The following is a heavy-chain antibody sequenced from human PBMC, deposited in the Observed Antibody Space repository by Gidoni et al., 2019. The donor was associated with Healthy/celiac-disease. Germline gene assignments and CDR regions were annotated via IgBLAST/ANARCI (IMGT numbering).Heavy chain of an antibody. CDR3: TSSLDY. J-gene: IGHJ4*02. Sequence: QVQLVESGGGVVQTGRSLRLSCAASGFTFSSYGMHWVRQAPGKGLEGVAGRWYDGSNKYYADAGKGRFTISRDNSKNTLYRQMNSLRAEDTAVYYYTSSLDYWGQGTLVTVSS. CDR2: RWYDGSNK. V-gene: IGHV3-33*01. CDR1: GFTFSSYG.